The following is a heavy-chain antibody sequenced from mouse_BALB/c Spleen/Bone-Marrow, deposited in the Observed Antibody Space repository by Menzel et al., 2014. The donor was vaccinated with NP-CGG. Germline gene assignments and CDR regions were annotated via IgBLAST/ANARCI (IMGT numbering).Heavy chain of an antibody. CDR1: GFTFSNYG. V-gene: IGHV5-6-3*01. Sequence: EVQRVESGGGLVQPGGSLKLSCAASGFTFSNYGLSWVRQTPDRRLEYVANINRNGGDTYYPDSVKGRFTISRDNARNTLNLRMSSLKSEDTAMYYCSRGVEVLSWFAYWGEGTLVTVSA. J-gene: IGHJ3*01. CDR2: INRNGGDT. D-gene: IGHD6-2*01. CDR3: SRGVEVLSWFAY.